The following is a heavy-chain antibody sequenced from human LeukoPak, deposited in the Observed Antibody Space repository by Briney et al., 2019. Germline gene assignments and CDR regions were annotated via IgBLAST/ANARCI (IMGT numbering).Heavy chain of an antibody. CDR3: ARVAYYYDSGGVHPVYYFDY. Sequence: SVKVSCKASGGTFSSYAISWVRQAPGQGLEWMGGIIPIFGTANYAQKFQGRVTITADESTSTAYMELSSLRSEDMAVYYCARVAYYYDSGGVHPVYYFDYWGQGTLVTVSS. V-gene: IGHV1-69*13. J-gene: IGHJ4*02. CDR2: IIPIFGTA. D-gene: IGHD3-22*01. CDR1: GGTFSSYA.